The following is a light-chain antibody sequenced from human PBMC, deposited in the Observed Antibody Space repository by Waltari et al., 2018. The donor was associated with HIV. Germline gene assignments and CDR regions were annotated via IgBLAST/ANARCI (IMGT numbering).Light chain of an antibody. J-gene: IGKJ2*01. V-gene: IGKV3-15*01. CDR3: QQYVNWPPYT. Sequence: EIVMTQSPATLSVSPGERVTLSYRASQSISSNLAWYQQKPGQGPRLLIYDASTRATDIPARFSGSGSGTEFTLTISSLQSEDFAIYYCQQYVNWPPYTFGQGTKLEIK. CDR1: QSISSN. CDR2: DAS.